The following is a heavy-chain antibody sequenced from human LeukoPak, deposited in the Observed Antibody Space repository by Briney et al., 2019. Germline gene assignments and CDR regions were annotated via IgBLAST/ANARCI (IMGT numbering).Heavy chain of an antibody. Sequence: SETLSLTCTVSGGSISSYYWSWIRQPAGKGLEWIGRIYTSGSTNYNPSLKSRVTMSVDTSKNQFSLKLSSATAADTAVYYCARDRDYYDSSGYYDHAAFDIWGQGTMVTVSS. CDR2: IYTSGST. D-gene: IGHD3-22*01. CDR1: GGSISSYY. J-gene: IGHJ3*02. CDR3: ARDRDYYDSSGYYDHAAFDI. V-gene: IGHV4-4*07.